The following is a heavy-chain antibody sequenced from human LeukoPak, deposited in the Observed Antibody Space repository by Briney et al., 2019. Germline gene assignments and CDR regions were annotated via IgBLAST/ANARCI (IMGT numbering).Heavy chain of an antibody. CDR2: INPSGGST. CDR1: GYTFTGYY. V-gene: IGHV1-46*01. D-gene: IGHD3-10*01. CDR3: ARDQGITMVRGVITPGY. Sequence: ASVKVSCKASGYTFTGYYMHWVRQAPGQGLEWMGIINPSGGSTSYAQKFQGRVTMTRDTSTSTVYMELSSLRSEDTAVYYCARDQGITMVRGVITPGYWGQGTLVTVSS. J-gene: IGHJ4*02.